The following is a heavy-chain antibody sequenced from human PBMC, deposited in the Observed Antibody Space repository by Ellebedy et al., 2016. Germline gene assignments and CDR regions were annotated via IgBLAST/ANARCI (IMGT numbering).Heavy chain of an antibody. CDR3: ARGEVGATIWYFDL. D-gene: IGHD1-26*01. Sequence: LRLSCTVSGGSISSGGYYWSWIRQHPGKGLEWIGYIYYSGSTYYNPSLKSRVTISVDTSKNQFSLKLSSVTAADTAVYYCARGEVGATIWYFDLWGRGTLVTVSS. CDR2: IYYSGST. J-gene: IGHJ2*01. CDR1: GGSISSGGYY. V-gene: IGHV4-31*03.